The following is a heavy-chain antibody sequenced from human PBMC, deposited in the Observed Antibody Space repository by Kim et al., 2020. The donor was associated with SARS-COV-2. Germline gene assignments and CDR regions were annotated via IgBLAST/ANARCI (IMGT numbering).Heavy chain of an antibody. V-gene: IGHV3-11*01. CDR2: ISSSGSTI. J-gene: IGHJ6*02. CDR3: ARGTQGSSGWYFGYYYYGMDV. CDR1: GFTFSDYY. D-gene: IGHD6-19*01. Sequence: GGSLRLSCAASGFTFSDYYMSWIRQAPGKGLEWVSYISSSGSTIYYADSVKGRFTISRDNAKNSLYLQMNSLRAEDTAVYYCARGTQGSSGWYFGYYYYGMDVWGQGTTVTVSS.